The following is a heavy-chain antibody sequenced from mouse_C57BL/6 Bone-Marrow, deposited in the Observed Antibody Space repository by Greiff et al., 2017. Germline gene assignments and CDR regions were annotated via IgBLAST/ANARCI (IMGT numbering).Heavy chain of an antibody. CDR3: ARRQTGTYYLDD. Sequence: VQLKESVAELVRPGASVKLSCTASGFNIKNTYMPWVKQRPEQGLEWIGRIDPANGNPKYAPKFQGKATITADTSSNTAYLQLSSLTSEDTAIYYWARRQTGTYYLDDWGKGTTLKVDS. J-gene: IGHJ2*01. V-gene: IGHV14-3*01. CDR1: GFNIKNTY. D-gene: IGHD4-1*01. CDR2: IDPANGNP.